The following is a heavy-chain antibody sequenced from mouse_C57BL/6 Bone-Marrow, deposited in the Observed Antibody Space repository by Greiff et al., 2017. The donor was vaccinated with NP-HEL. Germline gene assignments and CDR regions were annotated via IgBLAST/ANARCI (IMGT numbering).Heavy chain of an antibody. J-gene: IGHJ2*01. CDR3: TREGITTAHFDY. V-gene: IGHV5-9-1*02. Sequence: EVMLVESGEGLVKPGGSLKLSCAASGFTFSSYAMSWVRQTPEKRLEWVAYISSGGDYIYYADTVKGRFTISRDNARNTLYLQMSSLKSEDTAMYYCTREGITTAHFDYWGQGTTLTVSS. D-gene: IGHD1-1*01. CDR2: ISSGGDYI. CDR1: GFTFSSYA.